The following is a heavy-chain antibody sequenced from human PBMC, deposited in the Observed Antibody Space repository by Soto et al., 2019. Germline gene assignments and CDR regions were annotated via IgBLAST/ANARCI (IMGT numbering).Heavy chain of an antibody. Sequence: GGSLRLSCAASGFTFSSYAMHWVRQAPGKGLEWVAVISYDGSNKYYADSVKGRFTISRDNSKNTLYLQMNSLRAEDTAVYYCARESEDLTSNFAYWGQGTLVTVSS. J-gene: IGHJ4*02. CDR1: GFTFSSYA. V-gene: IGHV3-30-3*01. CDR2: ISYDGSNK. CDR3: ARESEDLTSNFAY.